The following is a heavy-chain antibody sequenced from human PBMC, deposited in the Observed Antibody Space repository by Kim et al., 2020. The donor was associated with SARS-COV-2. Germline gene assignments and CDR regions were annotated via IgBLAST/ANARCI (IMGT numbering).Heavy chain of an antibody. J-gene: IGHJ4*02. D-gene: IGHD3-10*01. CDR3: ARTNYYYGSGSFDY. Sequence: AQGFTGRFVFSLDTSVSTAYLQISSLKAEDTAVYYCARTNYYYGSGSFDYWGQGTLVTVSS. V-gene: IGHV7-4-1*02.